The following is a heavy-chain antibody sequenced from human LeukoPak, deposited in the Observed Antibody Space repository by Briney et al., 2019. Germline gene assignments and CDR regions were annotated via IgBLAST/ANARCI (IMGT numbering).Heavy chain of an antibody. CDR3: GRDPSGDYIGAFDF. CDR1: GFTFSNYA. V-gene: IGHV3-23*01. CDR2: IRGSGGGT. J-gene: IGHJ3*01. D-gene: IGHD4-17*01. Sequence: GGALRLSCAASGFTFSNYAMTWVRLAPGKGLEWVSSIRGSGGGTSYADSVKGRFTMYRDNSRDTLYLQMNNLRAEDTAVYYCGRDPSGDYIGAFDFWGQGTLVTVSS.